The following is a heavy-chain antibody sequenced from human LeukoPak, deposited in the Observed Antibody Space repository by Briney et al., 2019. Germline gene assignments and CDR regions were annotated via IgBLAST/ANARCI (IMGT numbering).Heavy chain of an antibody. V-gene: IGHV3-30-3*01. Sequence: GRSLRLSCVASGFTFSTYAMHWVRQAAGKGLEWVALILYDGNNKYYADSVKGRFTISRDNSKNTLYLQMNSLRAEDTAVYYCARGRKYSYGTYYYGLDVWGQGTTVTVCS. D-gene: IGHD5-18*01. J-gene: IGHJ6*02. CDR3: ARGRKYSYGTYYYGLDV. CDR2: ILYDGNNK. CDR1: GFTFSTYA.